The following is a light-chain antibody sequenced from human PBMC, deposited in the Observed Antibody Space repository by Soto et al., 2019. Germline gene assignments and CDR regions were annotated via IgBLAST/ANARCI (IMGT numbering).Light chain of an antibody. J-gene: IGKJ4*01. CDR2: DTS. V-gene: IGKV3-15*01. CDR1: QGIGDT. Sequence: EVVMSQSPATLSVSPGEGDTLSCRASQGIGDTLAWYQHKPGQTPRLLIYDTSTRATGVPTRFSGSRSGAEFTITTNSLQSEDFAVYSCQPYNNWPLTFGGGTKVDIK. CDR3: QPYNNWPLT.